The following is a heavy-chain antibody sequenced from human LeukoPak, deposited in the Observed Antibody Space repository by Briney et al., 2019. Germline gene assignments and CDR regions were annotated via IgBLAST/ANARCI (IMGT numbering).Heavy chain of an antibody. CDR3: ARDMGWLALDY. D-gene: IGHD6-19*01. V-gene: IGHV3-20*04. CDR2: INWNGGST. J-gene: IGHJ4*02. Sequence: GGSLRLSCAASGFTFDDYGMSWVRQAPGKGLEWVSGINWNGGSTGYADSVKGRLTISRDNAKNSLYLQMNSLRAEDTAVYYCARDMGWLALDYWGQGILVTVSS. CDR1: GFTFDDYG.